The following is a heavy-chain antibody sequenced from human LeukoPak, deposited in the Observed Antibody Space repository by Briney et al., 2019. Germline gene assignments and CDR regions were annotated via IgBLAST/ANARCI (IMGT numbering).Heavy chain of an antibody. CDR3: ATLRSCRGTIFDY. J-gene: IGHJ4*02. Sequence: GASVKVSCKASGYTFTGYYMHWVRQAPGQGLEWMGWINPNSGGTNYAQKFQGRVTMTRDTSISTAYMELSRLRSDDTAVYYCATLRSCRGTIFDYWGQGTLVTVSS. CDR2: INPNSGGT. CDR1: GYTFTGYY. D-gene: IGHD1-26*01. V-gene: IGHV1-2*02.